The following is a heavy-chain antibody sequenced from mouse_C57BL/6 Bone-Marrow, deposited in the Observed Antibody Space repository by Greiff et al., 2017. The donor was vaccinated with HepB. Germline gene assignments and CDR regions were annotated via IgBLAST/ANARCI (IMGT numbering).Heavy chain of an antibody. Sequence: VQLKQSGPGLVQPSQSLSITCTVSGFSLTSYGVHWVRQSPGKGLEWLGVIWSGGSTDYNAAFISRLSISKDNSKSQVFFKMNSLQADDTAIYYCARILRFEAYWGQGTLVTVSA. V-gene: IGHV2-2*01. J-gene: IGHJ3*01. CDR3: ARILRFEAY. CDR1: GFSLTSYG. CDR2: IWSGGST. D-gene: IGHD1-1*01.